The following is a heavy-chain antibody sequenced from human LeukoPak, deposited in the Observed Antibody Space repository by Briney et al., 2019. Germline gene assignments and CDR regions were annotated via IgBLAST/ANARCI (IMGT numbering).Heavy chain of an antibody. CDR3: ARGSTGTTFLGLFVAFDI. Sequence: SVKVSCKASGGTFSSYAISWVRQAPGRGLEWMGGIIPIFGTANYAQKFQGRVTITADESTSTAYMELSSLRSEDTAVYYCARGSTGTTFLGLFVAFDIWGQGTMVTVSS. V-gene: IGHV1-69*13. J-gene: IGHJ3*02. CDR2: IIPIFGTA. D-gene: IGHD1-1*01. CDR1: GGTFSSYA.